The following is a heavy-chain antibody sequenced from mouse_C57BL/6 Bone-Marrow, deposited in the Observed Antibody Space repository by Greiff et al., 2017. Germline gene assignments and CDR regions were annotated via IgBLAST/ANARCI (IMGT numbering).Heavy chain of an antibody. V-gene: IGHV14-4*01. CDR1: GFNIKADY. D-gene: IGHD2-3*01. CDR3: TGLLLFAY. Sequence: VQLQQSGAELVRPGASVKLSCTASGFNIKADYMHWVKPRPEQGLEWIGWIDPENGDTEYASKFQGKATITADTSSNPAYLQLSSLTSEDTAVYYCTGLLLFAYWGQGTLVTVSA. J-gene: IGHJ3*01. CDR2: IDPENGDT.